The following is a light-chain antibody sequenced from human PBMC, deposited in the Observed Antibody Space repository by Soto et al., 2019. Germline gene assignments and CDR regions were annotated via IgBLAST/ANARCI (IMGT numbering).Light chain of an antibody. CDR3: EHYGSSST. V-gene: IGKV3-20*01. Sequence: EMVLTQSPGTLSLSPGERATLSCRASQSVNSAYVAWYQKKPGLPPRLLMYGTSNRVTGIPDRFSGSGSVTDFTLSISRLETEDFAVYYCEHYGSSSTFGGGTKVVIK. J-gene: IGKJ4*01. CDR1: QSVNSAY. CDR2: GTS.